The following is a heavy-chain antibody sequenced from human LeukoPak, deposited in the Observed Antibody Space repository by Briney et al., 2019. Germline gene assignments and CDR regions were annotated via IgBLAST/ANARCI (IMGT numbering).Heavy chain of an antibody. D-gene: IGHD3-3*01. CDR1: GFTFSSYS. J-gene: IGHJ4*02. V-gene: IGHV3-48*01. Sequence: GGSLRLSCAASGFTFSSYSMNWVRQAPGKGLEWVSYISSSSSNIYYADSVKGRFTISRDNAKNSLYLQMNSLRAEDTAVYYCARDSITIFGVVNPFDYWGQGTLVTVSS. CDR2: ISSSSSNI. CDR3: ARDSITIFGVVNPFDY.